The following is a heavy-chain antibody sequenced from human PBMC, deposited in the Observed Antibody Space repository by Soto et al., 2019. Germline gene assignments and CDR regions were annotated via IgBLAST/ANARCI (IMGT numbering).Heavy chain of an antibody. CDR2: MSYDGNKK. Sequence: QVQLVESGGGVVQPGRSLRLSCAVSGFTLSSYGIHWVRQAPGKGLEWVAFMSYDGNKKYYADSVKGRFTISRDNSKNTLYLQMDSLRADDTAMYYCAQGLSVIQEWIIDGHWGQGTQVTVSS. CDR3: AQGLSVIQEWIIDGH. V-gene: IGHV3-30*18. D-gene: IGHD5-18*01. CDR1: GFTLSSYG. J-gene: IGHJ4*02.